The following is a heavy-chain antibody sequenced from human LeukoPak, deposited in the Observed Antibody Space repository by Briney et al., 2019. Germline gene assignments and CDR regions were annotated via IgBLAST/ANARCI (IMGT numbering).Heavy chain of an antibody. CDR1: GGSISSYY. D-gene: IGHD6-13*01. J-gene: IGHJ4*02. CDR2: IYYSGST. CDR3: ARDRESSWYDY. Sequence: SETLSLTCTVSGGSISSYYWSWIRQPPGKGLEWIGYIYYSGSTNYNPSLKSRVTISVDTSKNQFSLKLSSVTAAYTAVYYCARDRESSWYDYWGQGTLVTVSS. V-gene: IGHV4-59*01.